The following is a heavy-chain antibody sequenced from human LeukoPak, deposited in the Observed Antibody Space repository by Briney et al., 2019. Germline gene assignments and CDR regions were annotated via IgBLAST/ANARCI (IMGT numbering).Heavy chain of an antibody. CDR2: IYSGGST. CDR1: GFTFSNAW. CDR3: ARALLCTGYAFDI. V-gene: IGHV3-53*01. J-gene: IGHJ3*02. Sequence: PGGSLRLSCAASGFTFSNAWMSWVRHAPGKGLEWVSVIYSGGSTYYADSVKGRFTISRDNSKNTLYLQMNSLRAEDTAVYYCARALLCTGYAFDIWGQGTMVTVSS.